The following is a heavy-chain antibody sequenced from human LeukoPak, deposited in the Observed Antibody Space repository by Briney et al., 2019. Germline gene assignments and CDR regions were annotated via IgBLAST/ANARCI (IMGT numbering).Heavy chain of an antibody. CDR2: IYYSGST. D-gene: IGHD2-15*01. CDR3: ARRYCSGGSCPRAFDI. V-gene: IGHV4-59*01. CDR1: GGFINSYY. Sequence: SETLSLTCTVSGGFINSYYWSWIRQPPGKGLEWIGFIYYSGSTNYNPSLKSRVTISVDTSKNQFSLKLSSVTAADTAVYYCARRYCSGGSCPRAFDIWGQGTMVTVSS. J-gene: IGHJ3*02.